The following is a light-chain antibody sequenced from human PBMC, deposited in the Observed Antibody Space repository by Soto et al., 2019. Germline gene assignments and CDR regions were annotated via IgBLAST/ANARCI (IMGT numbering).Light chain of an antibody. Sequence: EIVLTQSPATLSLSPGEIATLSCGASQSVSSFYVAWYQQKPGLAPRLLMYDVSNWAAGTPDRFSGRGSGTDFTLTISRLEPEDFAVDYCQQFASSLTVGGGTRVEI. V-gene: IGKV3D-20*01. J-gene: IGKJ4*01. CDR1: QSVSSFY. CDR3: QQFASSLT. CDR2: DVS.